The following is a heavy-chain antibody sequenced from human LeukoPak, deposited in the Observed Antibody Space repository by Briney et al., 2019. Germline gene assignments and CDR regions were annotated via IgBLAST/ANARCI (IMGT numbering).Heavy chain of an antibody. CDR2: IYTSGST. Sequence: SETLSLTCTVSGGSISSYYWSWIRQPPGKGLEWIGYIYTSGSTNYNPSLKSRVTISVDTSKNQFSLKLSSVTAADTAVYYCARVKWERPLDYWGQGTLVTVSS. CDR3: ARVKWERPLDY. V-gene: IGHV4-4*09. D-gene: IGHD1-26*01. J-gene: IGHJ4*02. CDR1: GGSISSYY.